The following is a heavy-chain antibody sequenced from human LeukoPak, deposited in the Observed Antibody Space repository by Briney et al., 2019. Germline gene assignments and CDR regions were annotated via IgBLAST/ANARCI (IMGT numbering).Heavy chain of an antibody. CDR2: IYYSGTT. J-gene: IGHJ4*02. Sequence: PSETLSLTCTVSGGSISSSSYYWGWIRQPPGGGLEWIGTIYYSGTTYYNPSLGSRVTISLDTSKNQFSLKLTSVTAADTAVYYCSRESGAFCPFGYWGQGTLVIVPP. CDR1: GGSISSSSYY. D-gene: IGHD1-26*01. CDR3: SRESGAFCPFGY. V-gene: IGHV4-39*02.